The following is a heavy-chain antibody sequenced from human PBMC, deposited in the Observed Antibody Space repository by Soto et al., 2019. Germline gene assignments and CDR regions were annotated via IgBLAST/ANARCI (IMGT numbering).Heavy chain of an antibody. CDR2: TYYRSKWYN. CDR3: ARDGPGSSSWYPGSWFDP. D-gene: IGHD6-13*01. CDR1: GDSVSSNSAA. V-gene: IGHV6-1*01. Sequence: SQTLSLTCAISGDSVSSNSAAWNWIRQSPSRGLEWLGRTYYRSKWYNDYAVSVKSRITINPDTSKNQFSLQLNSVTPEDTAVYYCARDGPGSSSWYPGSWFDPWGQGTLVTVSS. J-gene: IGHJ5*02.